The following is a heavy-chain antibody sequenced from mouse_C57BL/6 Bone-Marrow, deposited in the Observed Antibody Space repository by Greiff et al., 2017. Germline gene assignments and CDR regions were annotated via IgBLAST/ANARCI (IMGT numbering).Heavy chain of an antibody. D-gene: IGHD2-1*01. V-gene: IGHV5-4*01. Sequence: EVKLVESGGGLVKPGGSLKLSCAASGFTFSSYAMSWVRPTPDKRLEWVATISDGGSYTYYPDTVKGRFTISRDNAKNTLYLQMSHLKSEDTAMYYCARDMVVRHWYCDVWGTGTTVTVSS. J-gene: IGHJ1*03. CDR3: ARDMVVRHWYCDV. CDR1: GFTFSSYA. CDR2: ISDGGSYT.